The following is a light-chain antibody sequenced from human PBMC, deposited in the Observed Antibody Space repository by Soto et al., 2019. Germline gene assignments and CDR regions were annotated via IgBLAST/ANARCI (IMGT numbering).Light chain of an antibody. CDR1: ALPKQY. Sequence: YELTQPPSVSVSPGQTARITCSGDALPKQYAYWYQQKPGQAPVLVIYKDSERPSGIPERFSGSSSGTTVTLTISGVQAEDEADYYCQSADSSGTYVVFGGGTQLTVL. CDR2: KDS. V-gene: IGLV3-25*03. J-gene: IGLJ2*01. CDR3: QSADSSGTYVV.